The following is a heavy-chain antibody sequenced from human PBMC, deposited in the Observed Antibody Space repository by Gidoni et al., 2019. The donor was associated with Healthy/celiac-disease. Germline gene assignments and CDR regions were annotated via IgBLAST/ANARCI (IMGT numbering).Heavy chain of an antibody. V-gene: IGHV3-7*01. Sequence: EVQLVESGGGLVQPGGSLRLSCAPSGFTFRSYWMSWVRQAPGKGLEWVANIKQDGSEKYYVDSVKGRFTISRDNAKNSLYLQMNSLRAEDTAVYYCARASGVVIPDAFDIWGQGTMVTVSS. CDR1: GFTFRSYW. J-gene: IGHJ3*02. CDR2: IKQDGSEK. D-gene: IGHD3-3*01. CDR3: ARASGVVIPDAFDI.